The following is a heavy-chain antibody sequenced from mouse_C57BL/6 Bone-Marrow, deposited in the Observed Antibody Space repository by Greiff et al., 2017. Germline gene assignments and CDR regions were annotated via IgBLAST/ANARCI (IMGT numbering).Heavy chain of an antibody. CDR2: IYPSVGST. Sequence: QVQLQQSDAALVQPGASLTISCKVSGYTFTDHTIYWMKQRPEQGLVWIGYIYPSVGSTKYTAKFKGPATLSADKSSSPAYMQLNNQTCEDAAVYFCGRGDNSGFDYWGQGTLVTVSA. D-gene: IGHD1-3*01. CDR3: GRGDNSGFDY. J-gene: IGHJ3*01. CDR1: GYTFTDHT. V-gene: IGHV1-78*01.